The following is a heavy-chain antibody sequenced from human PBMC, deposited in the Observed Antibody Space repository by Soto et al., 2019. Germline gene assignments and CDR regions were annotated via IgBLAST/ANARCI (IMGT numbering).Heavy chain of an antibody. Sequence: GASVKASCKASGCTFINYYMHWVRQAPGQGLEWMGIINPSGGSTSYAQKFQGRVSMTRDTSTSTVYMELSSLRSEDTAVYYCARRAVTGGPLDYWGQGTLVTAPQ. CDR2: INPSGGST. D-gene: IGHD6-19*01. V-gene: IGHV1-46*01. CDR3: ARRAVTGGPLDY. J-gene: IGHJ4*02. CDR1: GCTFINYY.